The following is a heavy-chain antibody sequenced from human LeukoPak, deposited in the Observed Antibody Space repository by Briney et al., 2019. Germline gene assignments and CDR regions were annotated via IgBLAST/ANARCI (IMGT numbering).Heavy chain of an antibody. Sequence: GASLRLSCAASGFTFSSYAMSWVRQAPGKGLEWVSAISGSGGSTYYADSVKGRFTISRDNSKSTLYLQMNSLRAEDTAIYYCAKRYCGSTSCPSPFYFFDYWGQGTLVTVSS. V-gene: IGHV3-23*01. CDR2: ISGSGGST. CDR3: AKRYCGSTSCPSPFYFFDY. J-gene: IGHJ4*02. CDR1: GFTFSSYA. D-gene: IGHD2-2*01.